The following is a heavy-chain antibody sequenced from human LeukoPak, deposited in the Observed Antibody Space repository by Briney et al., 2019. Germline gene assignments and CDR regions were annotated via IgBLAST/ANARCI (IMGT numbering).Heavy chain of an antibody. J-gene: IGHJ4*02. CDR1: GYTFTSYD. Sequence: ASVKVSCKASGYTFTSYDINWVRQATGQGLEWMGWMNPNSGNTGYAQKFQGRVTMTRNTSISTAYMELSSLRSEDTAVYYCARDPESEGQLVFDYWGQGTLVTVSS. D-gene: IGHD6-13*01. CDR3: ARDPESEGQLVFDY. V-gene: IGHV1-8*01. CDR2: MNPNSGNT.